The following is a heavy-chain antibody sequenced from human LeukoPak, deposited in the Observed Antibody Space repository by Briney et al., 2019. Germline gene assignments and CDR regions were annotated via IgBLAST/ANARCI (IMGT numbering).Heavy chain of an antibody. D-gene: IGHD6-19*01. CDR2: INPNSGGT. Sequence: ASVKVSCKSSGFTFTAYYIHWVRQVPGQGFEWMGWINPNSGGTNYAQKFQGRFTMTWDTSISTAYMELTRLRSDDTAVYYCARRAVGNSYYYSMDVWGKGTTVTVSS. J-gene: IGHJ6*03. CDR1: GFTFTAYY. CDR3: ARRAVGNSYYYSMDV. V-gene: IGHV1-2*02.